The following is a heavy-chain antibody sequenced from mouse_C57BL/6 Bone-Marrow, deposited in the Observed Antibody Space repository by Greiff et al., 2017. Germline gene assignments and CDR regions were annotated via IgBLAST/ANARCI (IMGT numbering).Heavy chain of an antibody. D-gene: IGHD3-2*02. CDR2: INPSTGGT. J-gene: IGHJ2*01. CDR1: GYSFTGYY. CDR3: ARVDSSGY. V-gene: IGHV1-42*01. Sequence: VQLQQSGPELVKPGASVKISCKASGYSFTGYYMNWVKQSPEKSLEWIGEINPSTGGTTYNQKFKAKATLTVDKSSSTAYMQLKSLTSEDSAVYYCARVDSSGYWGQGTTLTVSS.